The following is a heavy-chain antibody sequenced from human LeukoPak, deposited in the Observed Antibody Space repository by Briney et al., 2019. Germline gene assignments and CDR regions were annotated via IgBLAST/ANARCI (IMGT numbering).Heavy chain of an antibody. D-gene: IGHD1-1*01. CDR3: ARRVVEARPSSERNWLDP. CDR2: IYGSGST. Sequence: SETLSLTCTVSGGSISSFYWSWIRQPAGKGLEWIGRIYGSGSTMYNPSLRSRVTLLVDTSNNQFSLKLSSVTAADTAIYYCARRVVEARPSSERNWLDPWGQGTLVTVSP. J-gene: IGHJ5*02. V-gene: IGHV4-4*07. CDR1: GGSISSFY.